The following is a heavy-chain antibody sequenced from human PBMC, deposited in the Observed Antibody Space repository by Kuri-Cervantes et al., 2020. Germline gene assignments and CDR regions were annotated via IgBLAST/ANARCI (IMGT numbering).Heavy chain of an antibody. V-gene: IGHV1-46*01. J-gene: IGHJ3*02. D-gene: IGHD3-10*01. CDR2: INPSGGST. CDR3: ARGVKERAFDI. CDR1: GYTFTSYY. Sequence: ASVKVSCKASGYTFTSYYMHWVRQAPGQGLEWMGIINPSGGSTSYAQKFQGRVTISVDTSKNQFSLKLSSVTAADTAVYYCARGVKERAFDIWGQGTMVTVSS.